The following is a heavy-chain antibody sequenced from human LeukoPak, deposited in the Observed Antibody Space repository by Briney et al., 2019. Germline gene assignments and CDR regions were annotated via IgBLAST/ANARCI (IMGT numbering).Heavy chain of an antibody. CDR2: IYYSGNT. J-gene: IGHJ4*02. D-gene: IGHD3-10*02. CDR3: ARSTGTTMFIDY. CDR1: GGSISPYY. Sequence: SETLTLTCAVSGGSISPYYWSWIRQPPGKGLEWLGYIYYSGNTDYNPSLKSRVAISVDTSKNQFSLKLSSVTAADTAVYYCARSTGTTMFIDYWGQGTLVTVSS. V-gene: IGHV4-59*01.